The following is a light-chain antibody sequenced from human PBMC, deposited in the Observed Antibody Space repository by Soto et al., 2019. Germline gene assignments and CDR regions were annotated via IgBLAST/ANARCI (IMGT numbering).Light chain of an antibody. J-gene: IGKJ5*01. CDR2: DAS. V-gene: IGKV1D-13*01. Sequence: AIQLTQSPSSLSASVGDRVTITCRASQGISSALAWYQQKSGKAPKLLIYDASSLEIGVPSRFSGSGSGTDFTLTISSLQPEDFATYYCQQFNNYPTFGQGTRLEIK. CDR1: QGISSA. CDR3: QQFNNYPT.